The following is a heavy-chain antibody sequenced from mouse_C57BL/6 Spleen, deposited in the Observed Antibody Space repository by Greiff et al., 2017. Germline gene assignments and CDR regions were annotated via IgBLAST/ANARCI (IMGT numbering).Heavy chain of an antibody. V-gene: IGHV5-4*03. CDR1: GFTFSSSA. D-gene: IGHD1-1*01. CDR2: ISDGGSYT. Sequence: EVKLVESGGGLVKPGGSLKLSCAASGFTFSSSAMSWVRQTPEKRLEWVATISDGGSYTYYPDNVKGRFTISRDNAKNNLYLQMSHLKSEDAAMYYCARNQDYYGSSYSYFDVWGTGTTVTVSS. J-gene: IGHJ1*03. CDR3: ARNQDYYGSSYSYFDV.